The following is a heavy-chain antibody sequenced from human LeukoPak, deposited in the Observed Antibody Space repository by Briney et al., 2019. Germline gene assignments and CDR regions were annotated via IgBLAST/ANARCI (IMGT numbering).Heavy chain of an antibody. J-gene: IGHJ4*02. Sequence: SVKVSCKASGGTFSSYAISWVRQAPGQGLEWMGGIIPIFGTANYAQKFQGRVTITADESTSTAYMELSRLRSDDTAVYYCARVRLRYFDWLLGYWGQGTLVTVSS. CDR1: GGTFSSYA. V-gene: IGHV1-69*13. CDR3: ARVRLRYFDWLLGY. CDR2: IIPIFGTA. D-gene: IGHD3-9*01.